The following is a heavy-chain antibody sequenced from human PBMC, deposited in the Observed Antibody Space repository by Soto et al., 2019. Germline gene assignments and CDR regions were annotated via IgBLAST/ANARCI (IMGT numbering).Heavy chain of an antibody. D-gene: IGHD6-19*01. CDR1: GYTFINYY. V-gene: IGHV1-46*01. CDR3: AREKWLVRRNDPFDI. J-gene: IGHJ3*02. Sequence: GSVKVSCKASGYTFINYYMHWVRQAPGQGLEWMGIINPNGGSTTYAQKFQGRVTLTRDTSTNTVNMELSSLRSEDTVVYYCAREKWLVRRNDPFDIWGQGTMVTVSS. CDR2: INPNGGST.